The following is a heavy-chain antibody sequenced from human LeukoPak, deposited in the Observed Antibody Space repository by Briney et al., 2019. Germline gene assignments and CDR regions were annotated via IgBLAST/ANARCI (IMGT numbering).Heavy chain of an antibody. CDR1: GGTFSNYA. V-gene: IGHV1-69*01. D-gene: IGHD3-10*01. CDR2: IIPIFGTA. CDR3: ARDHRPMVRGVLAPHYYYYMDV. Sequence: SVKVSCKASGGTFSNYAISWVRQAPGQGLEWMGGIIPIFGTANYAQKFRGRVTITADESTSTAYMELSSLRSEDTAVYYCARDHRPMVRGVLAPHYYYYMDVWGKGTTVTISS. J-gene: IGHJ6*03.